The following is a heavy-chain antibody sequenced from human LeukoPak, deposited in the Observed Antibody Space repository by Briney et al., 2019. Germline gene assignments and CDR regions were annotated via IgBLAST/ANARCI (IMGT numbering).Heavy chain of an antibody. CDR2: IYTSGNT. V-gene: IGHV4-61*02. CDR3: ARAPPQIWREGAFDI. Sequence: SETLSLTCTVSGGSISSGSYYWNWIRQPAGKGLEWIGRIYTSGNTNYNSSLKSRVTISVDTSKNQFSLNLSSVTAAATAVYYCARAPPQIWREGAFDIWGQGTMVTVSS. CDR1: GGSISSGSYY. J-gene: IGHJ3*02. D-gene: IGHD5-18*01.